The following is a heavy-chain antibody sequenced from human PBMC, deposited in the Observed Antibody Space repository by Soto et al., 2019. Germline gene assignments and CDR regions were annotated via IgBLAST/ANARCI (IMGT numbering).Heavy chain of an antibody. Sequence: PSETLSLTCTVSGGSISSSSYYWGWIRQPPGKGLEWIGSIYYRGSTYYNPSLKSRVTISVDTTKNQFSLKLSSVSAGDTAVYYCARHEDNWGKGTLVTLSS. CDR2: IYYRGST. V-gene: IGHV4-39*01. CDR1: GGSISSSSYY. CDR3: ARHEDN. J-gene: IGHJ4*02.